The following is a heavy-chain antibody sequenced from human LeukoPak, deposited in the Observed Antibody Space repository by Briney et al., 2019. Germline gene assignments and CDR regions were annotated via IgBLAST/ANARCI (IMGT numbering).Heavy chain of an antibody. D-gene: IGHD3-3*01. CDR1: GYTFTSYG. Sequence: GASVTVSCKASGYTFTSYGINWVRQAPGQGLEWMGWISAYNGNTNYAQKFQGRVTMTTDTSTSTAYMELRSLRSDDTAVYYCAREAVLEWVSTFNWFDPWGQGTLVTVSS. V-gene: IGHV1-18*01. CDR2: ISAYNGNT. J-gene: IGHJ5*02. CDR3: AREAVLEWVSTFNWFDP.